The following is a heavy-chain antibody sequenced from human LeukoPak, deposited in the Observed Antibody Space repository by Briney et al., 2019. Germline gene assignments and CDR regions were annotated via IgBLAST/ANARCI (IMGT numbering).Heavy chain of an antibody. Sequence: PSETLTLTCTVSGGSLSSYYWSWIRQPAGKGLGCIGRIYTSGSTNYNPSLKSRVTMSVDTSKKQFSLKRSSVTAAVTAVYYCARDRGYSYGWGAGGQGTLVTV. CDR2: IYTSGST. J-gene: IGHJ4*02. D-gene: IGHD5-18*01. CDR1: GGSLSSYY. CDR3: ARDRGYSYGWGA. V-gene: IGHV4-4*07.